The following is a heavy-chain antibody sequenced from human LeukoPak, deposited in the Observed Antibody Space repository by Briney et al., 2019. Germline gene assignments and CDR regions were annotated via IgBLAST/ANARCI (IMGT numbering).Heavy chain of an antibody. J-gene: IGHJ3*02. D-gene: IGHD6-6*01. CDR1: GFTFSSYS. CDR2: ISSSSSYI. Sequence: PGGSLRLSCAASGFTFSSYSMNWVRQAPGKGLEWVSSISSSSSYIYYADSVKGRFTISRDNAKNSLYLQMNSLRAEDTAVYYCARVPAARPAFDAFDIWGQGTMVTVSS. V-gene: IGHV3-21*01. CDR3: ARVPAARPAFDAFDI.